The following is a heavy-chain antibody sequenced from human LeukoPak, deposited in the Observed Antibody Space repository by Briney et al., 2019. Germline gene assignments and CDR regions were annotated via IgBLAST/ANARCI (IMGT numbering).Heavy chain of an antibody. Sequence: SETLSPTCAVYGGSFSGYYWSWIRQPPGKGLEWIGEINHSGSTNYNPSLKSRVTISVDTSKNQFSLKLSSVTAADTAVYYCARARLYDILTGYYRHYYYMDVWGKGTTVTVSS. CDR1: GGSFSGYY. D-gene: IGHD3-9*01. J-gene: IGHJ6*03. CDR3: ARARLYDILTGYYRHYYYMDV. V-gene: IGHV4-34*01. CDR2: INHSGST.